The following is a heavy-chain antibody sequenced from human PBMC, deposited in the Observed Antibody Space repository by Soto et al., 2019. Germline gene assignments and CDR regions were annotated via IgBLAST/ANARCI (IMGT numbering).Heavy chain of an antibody. J-gene: IGHJ6*02. D-gene: IGHD1-26*01. CDR3: ARDFVVGGPTINYYYGMDV. CDR1: GFTFSSYG. V-gene: IGHV3-33*08. Sequence: GGSLRLSCAASGFTFSSYGMHWVRQAPGKGLEWVAVIYYDGSNKYYADSVKGRFTISRDNSKNTLYLQMNSLGAEDTAVYYCARDFVVGGPTINYYYGMDVWGQGTTVTVSS. CDR2: IYYDGSNK.